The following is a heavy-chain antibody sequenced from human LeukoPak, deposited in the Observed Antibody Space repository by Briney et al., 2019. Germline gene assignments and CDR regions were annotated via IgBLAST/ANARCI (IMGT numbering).Heavy chain of an antibody. D-gene: IGHD3-10*01. CDR1: GGTFSSYA. CDR2: IIPIFGTA. Sequence: ASVKVSCKASGGTFSSYAISWVRQAPGQGLEWMGGIIPIFGTANYAQKFQGRVTITADESTSTAYMELSSLRSEDTAVYYCARALYYYGSGSYEYFDYWGQGTLVTVSS. V-gene: IGHV1-69*13. J-gene: IGHJ4*02. CDR3: ARALYYYGSGSYEYFDY.